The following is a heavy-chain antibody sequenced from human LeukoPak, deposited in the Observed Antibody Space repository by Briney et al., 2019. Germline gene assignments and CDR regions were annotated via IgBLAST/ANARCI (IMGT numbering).Heavy chain of an antibody. CDR1: GFTFSNYA. CDR3: ARGDDYGDYVHEY. V-gene: IGHV3-23*01. Sequence: GGSLRLSCAASGFTFSNYAMSWVRQAPGKGLEWVSAISGSGDNTYYADSVKGRFIVCRDNSKNTPDLQMNSLRVEDTAVYYCARGDDYGDYVHEYWGQGTLVTVSS. D-gene: IGHD4-17*01. J-gene: IGHJ4*02. CDR2: ISGSGDNT.